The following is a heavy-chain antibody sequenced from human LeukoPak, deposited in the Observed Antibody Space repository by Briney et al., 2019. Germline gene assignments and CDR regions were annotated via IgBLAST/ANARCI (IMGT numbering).Heavy chain of an antibody. Sequence: PGGSLRLSCAASGFTFSSYGMHWVRQAPGKGLEWVAVISYDGSNKYYADSVKGRFTIPRDNAKNTLYLQMNSLRAEDTAVYYCARGYSSTTLDCWGQGTLVTVSS. CDR1: GFTFSSYG. D-gene: IGHD6-13*01. J-gene: IGHJ4*02. V-gene: IGHV3-30*03. CDR3: ARGYSSTTLDC. CDR2: ISYDGSNK.